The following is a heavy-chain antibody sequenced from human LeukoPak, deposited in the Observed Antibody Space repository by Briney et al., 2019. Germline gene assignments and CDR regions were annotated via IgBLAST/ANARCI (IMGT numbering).Heavy chain of an antibody. CDR1: GYSFTSHW. CDR3: ARRGYCSSTSCSSPLDP. CDR2: IYPGDSDT. Sequence: GESLKISCKGSGYSFTSHWIGWVRQMPGKGLEWMGIIYPGDSDTRYSPAFQGQVTISADKSITTAYLQWSSLKASDTAMYYCARRGYCSSTSCSSPLDPWAQGTLVTVSS. J-gene: IGHJ5*02. D-gene: IGHD2-2*01. V-gene: IGHV5-51*01.